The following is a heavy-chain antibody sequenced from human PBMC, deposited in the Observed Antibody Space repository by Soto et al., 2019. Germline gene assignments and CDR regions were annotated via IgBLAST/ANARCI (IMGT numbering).Heavy chain of an antibody. V-gene: IGHV3-23*01. CDR1: GFTFSRYA. D-gene: IGHD2-21*01. Sequence: EVQLLESGGNLVQPGGSLRLSCAASGFTFSRYAMSWVRQAPGKGLEWVAAISGSGVNTYYADSVKGRFTISRDQSKNTPYLQMKSLRSEDTAIFSFAKGKRAGGGKCFDPWGQGTLVTVSS. CDR3: AKGKRAGGGKCFDP. CDR2: ISGSGVNT. J-gene: IGHJ5*02.